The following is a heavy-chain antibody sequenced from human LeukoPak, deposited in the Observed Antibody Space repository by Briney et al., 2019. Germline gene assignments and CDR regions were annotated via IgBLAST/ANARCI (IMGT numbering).Heavy chain of an antibody. CDR3: AKDIGIAAAGAFDY. CDR2: ISWNSGSI. J-gene: IGHJ4*02. CDR1: GFTFDDYA. D-gene: IGHD6-13*01. V-gene: IGHV3-9*01. Sequence: GGSLRLSCAASGFTFDDYAMHWVRQAPGKGLEWVSGISWNSGSIGYADSVKGRFTISRDNAKNSLYLQMNSLRAEDTALYYCAKDIGIAAAGAFDYWGQGTLVTVSS.